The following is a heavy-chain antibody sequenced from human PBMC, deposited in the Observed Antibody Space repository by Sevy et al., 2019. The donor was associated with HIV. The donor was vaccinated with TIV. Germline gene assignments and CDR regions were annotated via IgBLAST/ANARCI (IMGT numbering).Heavy chain of an antibody. CDR1: GLTFSNFW. D-gene: IGHD4-17*01. CDR2: VNQDGSQQ. CDR3: ARRDTVS. V-gene: IGHV3-7*01. J-gene: IGHJ4*02. Sequence: GGSLRLSCEASGLTFSNFWMSWVRQAPGKGLEWVANVNQDGSQQYYVDSVRGRFTISRDNANNSLYLQMGSLTVEYTAVYYCARRDTVSWGQRTLVTVSS.